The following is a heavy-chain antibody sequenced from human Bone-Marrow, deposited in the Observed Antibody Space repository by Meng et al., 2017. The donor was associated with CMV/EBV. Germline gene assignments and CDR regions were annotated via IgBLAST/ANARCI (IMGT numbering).Heavy chain of an antibody. J-gene: IGHJ4*02. Sequence: GSLRLSCAVSGGSISSSNWWSWVRQPPGKGLEWIGEIYYSGDTNYNPSLKSRVTISVDTSKNQFSLKLSSVTAADTAVYYCAREATVSLAYYFDYWGQGTRVTVSS. CDR2: IYYSGDT. D-gene: IGHD4-17*01. CDR1: GGSISSSNW. CDR3: AREATVSLAYYFDY. V-gene: IGHV4-4*02.